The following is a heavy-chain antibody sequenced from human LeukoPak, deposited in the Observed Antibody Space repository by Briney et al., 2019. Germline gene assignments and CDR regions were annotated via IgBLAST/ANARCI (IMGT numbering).Heavy chain of an antibody. V-gene: IGHV3-21*01. CDR1: GFTFSSYS. Sequence: GXXLRLSCAASGFTFSSYSMNWVRQAPGKGLEWVSSISSSSYIYYADSVKGRFTISRDNAKNSLYLQMNSLRAEDTAVYYCARDRSVAGPPFDYWGQGTLVTVSS. J-gene: IGHJ4*02. CDR3: ARDRSVAGPPFDY. D-gene: IGHD6-19*01. CDR2: ISSSSYI.